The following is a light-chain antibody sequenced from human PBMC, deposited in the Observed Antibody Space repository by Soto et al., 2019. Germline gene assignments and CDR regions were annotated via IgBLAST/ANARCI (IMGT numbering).Light chain of an antibody. Sequence: EIVLTQSPDPLSLSPGERATFSCSASRTVIPNTLDWHQQKPGQTPRLLVYGASNRATGIPDRFSGSGSGTDFTLTISSLEPDDFAAYYCQQHGTTPITFGQGTRLEIK. J-gene: IGKJ5*01. V-gene: IGKV3-20*01. CDR2: GAS. CDR3: QQHGTTPIT. CDR1: RTVIPNT.